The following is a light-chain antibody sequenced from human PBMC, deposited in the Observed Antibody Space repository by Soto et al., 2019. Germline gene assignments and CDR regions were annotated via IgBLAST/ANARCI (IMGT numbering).Light chain of an antibody. Sequence: EIVMTQSPATLSVSPGERATVSCRASQSFSSTYLAWYQQRPGQAPRLLIYGASSRATGIPDRFSGSASGTEFTLTVSRLEPEDFAVYYCQQYGGSPRTFGQGTKVDIK. CDR2: GAS. CDR1: QSFSSTY. J-gene: IGKJ1*01. CDR3: QQYGGSPRT. V-gene: IGKV3-20*01.